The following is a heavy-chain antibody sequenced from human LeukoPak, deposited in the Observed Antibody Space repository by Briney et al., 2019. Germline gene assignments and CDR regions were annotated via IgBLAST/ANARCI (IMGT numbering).Heavy chain of an antibody. Sequence: GGSLRLSCAASGFTVSNIYMSWVRQAPGKGLEWVSGMSGSDGQTHYADSVKGRFTISRDNSKNTVYLEMNSLRAGDTALYYCAKRVRDGYNTPIDYWGQGTLVTVSS. D-gene: IGHD5-24*01. CDR2: MSGSDGQT. CDR1: GFTVSNIY. V-gene: IGHV3-23*01. J-gene: IGHJ4*02. CDR3: AKRVRDGYNTPIDY.